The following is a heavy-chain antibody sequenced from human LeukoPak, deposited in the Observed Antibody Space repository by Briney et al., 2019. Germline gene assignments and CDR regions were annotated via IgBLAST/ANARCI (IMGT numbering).Heavy chain of an antibody. CDR3: ARDVTYCSSTSCYTSTYYYYMDV. D-gene: IGHD2-2*02. CDR1: GGSITTNSYY. V-gene: IGHV4-61*01. CDR2: MSYSGST. J-gene: IGHJ6*03. Sequence: SQTLSLTCNVSGGSITTNSYYWNWIRQPPGRGLEWIGYMSYSGSTNYNPSLKSRVTISVDTSKNQFSLKLSSVTAADTAVYYCARDVTYCSSTSCYTSTYYYYMDVWGKGTTVTVSS.